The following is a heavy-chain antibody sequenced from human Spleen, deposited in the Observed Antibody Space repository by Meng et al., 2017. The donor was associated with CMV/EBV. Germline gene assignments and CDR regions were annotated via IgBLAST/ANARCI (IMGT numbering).Heavy chain of an antibody. CDR3: ARDLTYGDFYGTFDY. V-gene: IGHV3-23*01. J-gene: IGHJ4*02. CDR2: ISGSGGST. CDR1: GFGLSTFA. D-gene: IGHD4-17*01. Sequence: GESLKISCADSGFGLSTFAMSWVRQAPGKGLEWVSSISGSGGSTFYADSVKGRFTISRDNSKKTMYLQMDSLRAEDTALYYCARDLTYGDFYGTFDYWGQGTLVTVSS.